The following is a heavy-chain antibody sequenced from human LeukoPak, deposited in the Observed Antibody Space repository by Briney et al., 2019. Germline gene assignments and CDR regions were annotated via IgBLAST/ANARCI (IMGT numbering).Heavy chain of an antibody. J-gene: IGHJ4*02. CDR3: ARINYDILTGYLGHFDY. CDR2: MNPNSGNT. V-gene: IGHV1-8*02. D-gene: IGHD3-9*01. CDR1: GYTFTSYY. Sequence: ASVKVSFKASGYTFTSYYMHWVRQAPGQGLEWMGWMNPNSGNTGYAQKFQGRVTMTRNTSISTAYMELSSLRSEDTAVYYCARINYDILTGYLGHFDYWGQGTLVTVSS.